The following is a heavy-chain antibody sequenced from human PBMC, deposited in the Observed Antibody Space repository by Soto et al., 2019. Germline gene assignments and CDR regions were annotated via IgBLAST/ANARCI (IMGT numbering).Heavy chain of an antibody. CDR1: GFNFSSYA. CDR2: ISGSGGST. CDR3: AKYRVPMAVYYYYGMDV. V-gene: IGHV3-23*01. D-gene: IGHD3-10*01. Sequence: GGSLRLSCAASGFNFSSYAMSWVRQAPGKGLEWVSAISGSGGSTYYADSVKGRFTISRDNSKNTLYLQMNSLRAEDTAVYYCAKYRVPMAVYYYYGMDVWGQGTTVTVS. J-gene: IGHJ6*02.